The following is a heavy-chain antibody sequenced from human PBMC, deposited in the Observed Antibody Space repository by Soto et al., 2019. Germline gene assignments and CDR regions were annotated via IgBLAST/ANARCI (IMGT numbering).Heavy chain of an antibody. D-gene: IGHD3-10*01. CDR2: INHSGST. CDR1: GGSFSGYY. Sequence: SETLSLTCAVYGGSFSGYYWSWIRQPPGKGLEWIGEINHSGSTNYNPSLKSRVTISVDTSKNQFSLKLSSVTAADTAVYYCARGLKNPYYYGSGSSYIDYWGQGTLVTVSS. J-gene: IGHJ4*02. CDR3: ARGLKNPYYYGSGSSYIDY. V-gene: IGHV4-34*01.